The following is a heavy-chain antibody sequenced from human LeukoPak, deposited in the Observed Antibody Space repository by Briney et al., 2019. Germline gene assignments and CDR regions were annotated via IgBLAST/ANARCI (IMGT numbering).Heavy chain of an antibody. V-gene: IGHV3-43*02. Sequence: PGGSLRLSCAASGFTIDDYAMHWVRQAPGKGLEWVSLISGDGGSTYYADSVKGRFTISRDNSKNSLYLQMNSLRTEDTALYYCAKDPYCSGGSCYSSNYGMDVWGQGTTVTVSS. D-gene: IGHD2-15*01. CDR3: AKDPYCSGGSCYSSNYGMDV. CDR1: GFTIDDYA. CDR2: ISGDGGST. J-gene: IGHJ6*02.